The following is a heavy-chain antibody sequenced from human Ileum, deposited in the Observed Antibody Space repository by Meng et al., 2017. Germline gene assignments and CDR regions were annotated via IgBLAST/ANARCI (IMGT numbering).Heavy chain of an antibody. CDR3: ARGDPTTPNWLDP. CDR1: GYTFVAYA. Sequence: QVQLVQSGAEVMKPGASVRISCATSGYTFVAYAMHWVRQAPGQRLEWMGWIYTGNGNTKYSQKFQDRVTFTRDTSATTVYMELTSLTSEDTAVYYCARGDPTTPNWLDPWGQGSLVTVSS. D-gene: IGHD1-26*01. V-gene: IGHV1-3*04. CDR2: IYTGNGNT. J-gene: IGHJ5*02.